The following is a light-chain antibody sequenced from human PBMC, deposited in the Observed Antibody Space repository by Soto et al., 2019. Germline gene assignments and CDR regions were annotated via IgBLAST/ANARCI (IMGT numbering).Light chain of an antibody. CDR1: SSNIGSNY. Sequence: QSVLTQPPSASGTPGQRVTISCSGSSSNIGSNYVYWYQQLPGTAPKLLIYRNNQRPSGVPDRFSGSKSGTSASLAISGLRSEDEADYYCAAWDDSLSGPLFGGGTKLPS. CDR2: RNN. CDR3: AAWDDSLSGPL. V-gene: IGLV1-47*01. J-gene: IGLJ2*01.